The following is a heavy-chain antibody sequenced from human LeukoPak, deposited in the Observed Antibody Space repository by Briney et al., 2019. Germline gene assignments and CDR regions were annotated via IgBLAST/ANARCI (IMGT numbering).Heavy chain of an antibody. CDR2: ISSNGGST. CDR1: GFTFSSYA. J-gene: IGHJ4*02. D-gene: IGHD5-18*01. Sequence: GGSLRLSCSASGFTFSSYAMHWVRQAPGKGPEYVSAISSNGGSTYYAESVKGRFTISRDNSKNTLYLQMTSLRADDAAVYYCVPHIHFSYAYWGRGTLVTVS. V-gene: IGHV3-64D*09. CDR3: VPHIHFSYAY.